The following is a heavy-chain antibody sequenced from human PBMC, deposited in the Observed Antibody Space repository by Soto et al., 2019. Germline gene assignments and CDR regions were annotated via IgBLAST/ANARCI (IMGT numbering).Heavy chain of an antibody. CDR1: GDTFSAYG. CDR2: VVPIFDTT. CDR3: ARIAYHDSRSYFFDY. Sequence: QVQLVQSGAEVKTPGSSVKVSCKASGDTFSAYGLSWVRQAPGQGLEWVGGVVPIFDTTNYGQKFRDRVTITTDELTSTVYMELSSLRSDDTAVYYCARIAYHDSRSYFFDYWAQGTLVTVSS. V-gene: IGHV1-69*01. D-gene: IGHD3-22*01. J-gene: IGHJ4*02.